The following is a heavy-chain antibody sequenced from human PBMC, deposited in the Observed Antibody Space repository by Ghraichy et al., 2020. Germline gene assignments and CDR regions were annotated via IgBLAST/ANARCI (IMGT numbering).Heavy chain of an antibody. V-gene: IGHV1-2*02. CDR1: GYTFTGYY. D-gene: IGHD1-7*01. CDR2: INPNSGGT. CDR3: ASDPTGTNPYYYGMDV. Sequence: ASVKVSCKASGYTFTGYYMHWVRQAPGQGLEWMGWINPNSGGTNYAQKFQGRVTMTRDTSISTAYMELSRLRSDDTAVYYCASDPTGTNPYYYGMDVWGQGTTVTVSS. J-gene: IGHJ6*02.